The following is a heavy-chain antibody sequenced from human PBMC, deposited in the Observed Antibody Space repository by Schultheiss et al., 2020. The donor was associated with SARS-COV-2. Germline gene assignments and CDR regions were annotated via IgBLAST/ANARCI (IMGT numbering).Heavy chain of an antibody. J-gene: IGHJ6*03. CDR3: AKGRGYDYYYMDV. CDR1: GFTVSSNY. D-gene: IGHD3-16*01. Sequence: GESLKISCAASGFTVSSNYMSWVRQAPGKGLEWVSAISGSGDSTYYADSVKGRFTISRDNSKNTLHLQMNSLRVDDTAVYYCAKGRGYDYYYMDVWGKGTTVTVSS. CDR2: ISGSGDST. V-gene: IGHV3-23*01.